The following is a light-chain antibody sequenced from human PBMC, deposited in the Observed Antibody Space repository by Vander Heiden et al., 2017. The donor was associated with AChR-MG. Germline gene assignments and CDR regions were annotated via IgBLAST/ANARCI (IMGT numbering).Light chain of an antibody. Sequence: QSVLTPPPSVSVAPGQRVTISCTWSSSNIAAGYDGTWDPHSPGTAPKPLIDGVTNRPSGGPDRVSGSRSGTAASRGTTGLQDEDEADYYGQYYDSSLRGFVFGGGTKLTVL. CDR1: SSNIAAGYD. CDR3: QYYDSSLRGFV. V-gene: IGLV1-40*01. CDR2: GVT. J-gene: IGLJ2*01.